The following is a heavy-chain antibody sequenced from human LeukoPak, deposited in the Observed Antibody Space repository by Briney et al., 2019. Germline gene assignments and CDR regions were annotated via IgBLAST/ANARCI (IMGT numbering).Heavy chain of an antibody. Sequence: GESLRLSCAASGFTFSSYWMHWVRQAPGKGLVWVSRINSDGSSTSYADSVKGRFTISRDNAKNTLYLQMNSLRAEGTAVYYYARGSPAARTFDYWGQGTLVTVSS. CDR3: ARGSPAARTFDY. D-gene: IGHD2-2*01. V-gene: IGHV3-74*01. CDR1: GFTFSSYW. J-gene: IGHJ4*02. CDR2: INSDGSST.